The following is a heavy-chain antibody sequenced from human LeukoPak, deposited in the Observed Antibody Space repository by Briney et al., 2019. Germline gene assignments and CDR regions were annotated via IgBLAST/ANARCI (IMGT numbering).Heavy chain of an antibody. D-gene: IGHD1-1*01. Sequence: SVKVSCKASGGTFSSYAISWVRQAPGQGLEWMGGIIPIFGTANYAQNLQGRVTITADESTSIAYMELSSLRSEDTAVYYCARDRYLSQRYFDYWGQGTLVTVSS. V-gene: IGHV1-69*13. CDR2: IIPIFGTA. CDR1: GGTFSSYA. CDR3: ARDRYLSQRYFDY. J-gene: IGHJ4*02.